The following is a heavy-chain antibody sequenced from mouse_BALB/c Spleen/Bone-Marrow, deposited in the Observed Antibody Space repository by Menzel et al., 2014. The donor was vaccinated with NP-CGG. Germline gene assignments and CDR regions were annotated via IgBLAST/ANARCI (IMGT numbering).Heavy chain of an antibody. J-gene: IGHJ4*01. D-gene: IGHD2-4*01. Sequence: QVQLQQSGPELVKPGASVKISCKASGYAFSSSWMNWVKQRPGQGLEWIGRIYPGDGDTNYNGKLKGKATLTADKSSSTAYMQLSSLTTVDSEVYFCASMIRSLYAGYWDQGTSVTVSS. V-gene: IGHV1-82*01. CDR3: ASMIRSLYAGY. CDR1: GYAFSSSW. CDR2: IYPGDGDT.